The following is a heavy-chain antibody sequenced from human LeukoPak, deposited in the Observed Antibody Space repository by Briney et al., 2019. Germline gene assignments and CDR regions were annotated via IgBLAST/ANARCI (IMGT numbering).Heavy chain of an antibody. V-gene: IGHV4-34*01. Sequence: SETLSLTCSVYGGSFSGYYWSWIRQPPGKGLEWIGEINHSGSTNYNPSLKSRVTISVDTSKNQFSLKLSSVTAADTAVYYCARAPGVATILIELDYWGQGTLVTVSS. J-gene: IGHJ4*02. CDR2: INHSGST. CDR1: GGSFSGYY. CDR3: ARAPGVATILIELDY. D-gene: IGHD5-12*01.